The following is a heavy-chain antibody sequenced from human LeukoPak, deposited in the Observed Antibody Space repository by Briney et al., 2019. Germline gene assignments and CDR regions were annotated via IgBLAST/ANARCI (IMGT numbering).Heavy chain of an antibody. V-gene: IGHV4-59*01. J-gene: IGHJ4*02. CDR3: ARGDGYCSSTSCLLHFDY. Sequence: PSETLSLTCTVSGGSISSYYWSWIRQPPGKGLEWIGYIYYSGSTNYNPSLKSRVTISVDTSKNQSSLKLSSVTAADTAVYYCARGDGYCSSTSCLLHFDYWGQGTLVTVSS. CDR1: GGSISSYY. CDR2: IYYSGST. D-gene: IGHD2-2*01.